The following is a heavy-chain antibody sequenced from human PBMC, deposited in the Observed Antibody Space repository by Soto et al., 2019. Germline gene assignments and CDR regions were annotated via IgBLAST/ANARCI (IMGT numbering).Heavy chain of an antibody. Sequence: PGGSLRLSCAASGFTFTSYSMNWFRQAPRKGLEWVSYISCTSAATYYADSVKGRFTISRDNGKNSLYLQMNGLRDEDTAVYYCVTDHDCVAPMTHADTWGQGTLVTVSS. CDR3: VTDHDCVAPMTHADT. CDR2: ISCTSAAT. D-gene: IGHD5-12*01. V-gene: IGHV3-48*02. J-gene: IGHJ5*02. CDR1: GFTFTSYS.